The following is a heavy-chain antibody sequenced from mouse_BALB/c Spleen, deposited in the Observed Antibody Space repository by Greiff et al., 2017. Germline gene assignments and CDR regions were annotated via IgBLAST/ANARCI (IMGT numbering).Heavy chain of an antibody. CDR3: ARHNTYFDY. CDR2: ISSGGSYT. V-gene: IGHV5-6*01. Sequence: EVKVVESGGDLVKPGGSLKLSCAASGFTFSSYGMSWVRQTPDKRLEWVATISSGGSYTYYPDSVKGRFTISRDNAKNTLYLQMSSLKSEDTAMYYCARHNTYFDYWGQGTTLTVSS. CDR1: GFTFSSYG. D-gene: IGHD5-1-1*01. J-gene: IGHJ2*01.